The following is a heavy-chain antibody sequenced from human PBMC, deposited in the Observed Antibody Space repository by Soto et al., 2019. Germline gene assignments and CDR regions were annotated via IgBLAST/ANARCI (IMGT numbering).Heavy chain of an antibody. J-gene: IGHJ3*02. CDR3: AHRDYSGSKGDAFGI. Sequence: QITLKESGPPLVKPTQTLTLTCTFSGFSLSTSGVGVGWIRQPPGKALEWLAVIYWDDDKRYSPSLKSRLTINKDTSKNQVVLTVTNVAPVDTATYCCAHRDYSGSKGDAFGIWGQGTIVTVSS. V-gene: IGHV2-5*02. D-gene: IGHD1-26*01. CDR2: IYWDDDK. CDR1: GFSLSTSGVG.